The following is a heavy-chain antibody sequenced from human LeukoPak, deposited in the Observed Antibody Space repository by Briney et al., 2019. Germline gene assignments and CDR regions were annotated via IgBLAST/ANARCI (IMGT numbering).Heavy chain of an antibody. Sequence: GGSLRLSCAASGFTFGDTWMNWVRQVPGQGLEWVANIKQDGSEKFYVASVKGRFTISRDNGKSTLYLQMNSLRAEDTALYYCATSYDMGWLIGYWGQGNPGHRLL. CDR1: GFTFGDTW. D-gene: IGHD3/OR15-3a*01. CDR2: IKQDGSEK. CDR3: ATSYDMGWLIGY. V-gene: IGHV3-7*03. J-gene: IGHJ4*01.